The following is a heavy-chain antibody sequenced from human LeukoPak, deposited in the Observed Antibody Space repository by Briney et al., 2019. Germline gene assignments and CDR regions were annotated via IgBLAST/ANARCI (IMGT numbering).Heavy chain of an antibody. J-gene: IGHJ1*01. CDR3: ARVSEDYSSGWYEEYFQY. V-gene: IGHV3-33*01. CDR1: GFTFSRYG. D-gene: IGHD6-19*01. CDR2: IWYDGSKK. Sequence: GGSLRLSCAASGFTFSRYGMHWVRQAPGKGLEWVAVIWYDGSKKNYADSVKGRFTISRDNSKNTLNLQMTSLRAEDTAVYYCARVSEDYSSGWYEEYFQYWGQGTLVTVSS.